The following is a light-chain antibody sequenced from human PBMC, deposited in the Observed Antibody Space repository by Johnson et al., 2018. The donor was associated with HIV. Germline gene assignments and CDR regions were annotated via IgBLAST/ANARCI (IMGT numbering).Light chain of an antibody. J-gene: IGLJ1*01. CDR3: GTWDSSLTAHFV. Sequence: VLTQPPSVSVSPGQTASITCSGDNLGDKYVCWYQQKPGQSPVLVIYQDSKRPSALPERFPGSNSGNTATLTISGTQAMEEAAYYCGTWDSSLTAHFVFGSGTTITVL. CDR1: NLGDKY. CDR2: QDS. V-gene: IGLV3-1*01.